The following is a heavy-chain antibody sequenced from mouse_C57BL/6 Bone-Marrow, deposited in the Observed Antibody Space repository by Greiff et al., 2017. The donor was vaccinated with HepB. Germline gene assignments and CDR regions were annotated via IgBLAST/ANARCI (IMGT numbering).Heavy chain of an antibody. Sequence: VQLQQPGAELVKPGASVKMSCKASGYTFTSYWITWVKQRPVQGLEWIGDIYPGSGSTTYNVKFKSKATLTVDTSSSTAYMQLSSLTSEDSAVYYCAREDYYGSSSLAYWGQGTLVTVSA. CDR3: AREDYYGSSSLAY. J-gene: IGHJ3*01. V-gene: IGHV1-55*01. CDR1: GYTFTSYW. CDR2: IYPGSGST. D-gene: IGHD1-1*01.